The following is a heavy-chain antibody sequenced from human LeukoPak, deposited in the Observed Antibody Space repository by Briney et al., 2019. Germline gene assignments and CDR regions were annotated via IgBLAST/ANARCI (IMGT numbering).Heavy chain of an antibody. CDR3: ARDLLAGGGTLYYFEY. V-gene: IGHV3-23*01. CDR2: ISGSGGST. Sequence: GGSLRLSCAASGFTFSSYGMSWVRQAPGKGLEWVSAISGSGGSTYYADSVKGRFTISRDNSKNTLYLQMHSLRAEDTAVYYCARDLLAGGGTLYYFEYWGQGTLVTVSS. J-gene: IGHJ4*02. CDR1: GFTFSSYG. D-gene: IGHD2-15*01.